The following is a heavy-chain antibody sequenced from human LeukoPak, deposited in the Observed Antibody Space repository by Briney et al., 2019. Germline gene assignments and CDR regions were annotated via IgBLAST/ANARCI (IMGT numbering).Heavy chain of an antibody. V-gene: IGHV1-2*02. CDR1: GYSFTCYY. CDR3: ASGSSWSKQGPQYFQH. D-gene: IGHD6-13*01. J-gene: IGHJ1*01. CDR2: INPNSGGT. Sequence: ASVKVSCKASGYSFTCYYMHWVRQAPGQGLEWMGWINPNSGGTNYAQKFQGRVTMTRDTSISTAYMELSRLRSDDTAVYYCASGSSWSKQGPQYFQHWGQGTLVTVSS.